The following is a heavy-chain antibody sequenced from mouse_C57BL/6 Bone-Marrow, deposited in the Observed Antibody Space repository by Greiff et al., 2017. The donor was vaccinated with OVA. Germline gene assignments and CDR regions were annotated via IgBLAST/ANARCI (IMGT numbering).Heavy chain of an antibody. Sequence: VQLQQSGPVLVKPGASVKMSCKASGYTFTDYYMNWVKQSHGKSLEWIGVINPYNGGTSYNQKFKGKATLTVDKSSSTAYMELNSLTSEDSAVYYCARRYYDYDVYAMDYWGQGTSVTVSS. CDR1: GYTFTDYY. CDR3: ARRYYDYDVYAMDY. J-gene: IGHJ4*01. V-gene: IGHV1-19*01. D-gene: IGHD2-4*01. CDR2: INPYNGGT.